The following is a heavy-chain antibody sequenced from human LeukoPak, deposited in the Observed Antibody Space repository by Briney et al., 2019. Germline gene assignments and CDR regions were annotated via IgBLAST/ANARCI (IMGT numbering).Heavy chain of an antibody. J-gene: IGHJ4*02. Sequence: GGSLRLSCAASGFTVSSNYMSWVRQAPGKGLEWVSVIYSGGSTYYADSVKGRCTMSRDKSKNTLYLQMNSLRAEDTAVYYCARAPSTYSSGWSQIDYWGQGTLVTVSS. CDR2: IYSGGST. CDR3: ARAPSTYSSGWSQIDY. CDR1: GFTVSSNY. V-gene: IGHV3-53*01. D-gene: IGHD6-19*01.